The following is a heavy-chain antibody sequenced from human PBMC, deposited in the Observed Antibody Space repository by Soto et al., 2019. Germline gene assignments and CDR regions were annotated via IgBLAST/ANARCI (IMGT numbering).Heavy chain of an antibody. V-gene: IGHV3-23*01. CDR2: ISGSGGST. CDR1: GFTFSSYA. D-gene: IGHD2-2*01. Sequence: GSLRLSCAASGFTFSSYAMSWVRQAPGKGLEWVSAISGSGGSTYYADSVKGRFTTSRDNSKNTLYLQMNSLRAEDTAVYYCARVPDLDYCSRTSCLYYFDYWGQGALVTVSS. CDR3: ARVPDLDYCSRTSCLYYFDY. J-gene: IGHJ4*02.